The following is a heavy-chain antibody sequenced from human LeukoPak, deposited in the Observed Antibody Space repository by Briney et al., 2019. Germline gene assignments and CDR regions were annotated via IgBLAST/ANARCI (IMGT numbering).Heavy chain of an antibody. Sequence: SGPALVKPTQTLTLTCTSSGFSLSTSGMCVSWIRQPPGKALEWLARIDWDDDKYYSTSLKTRLTISKDTSKNQVVLTMTNMDPVDTATYYCARLSSTSCRRDYWGQGTLVTVSS. J-gene: IGHJ4*02. D-gene: IGHD2-2*01. CDR2: IDWDDDK. V-gene: IGHV2-70*11. CDR3: ARLSSTSCRRDY. CDR1: GFSLSTSGMC.